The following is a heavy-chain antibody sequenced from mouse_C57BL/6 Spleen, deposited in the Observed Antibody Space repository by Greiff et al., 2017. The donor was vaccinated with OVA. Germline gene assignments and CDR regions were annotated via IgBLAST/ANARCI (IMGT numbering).Heavy chain of an antibody. CDR3: ARDLESPFDY. V-gene: IGHV3-6*01. CDR2: ISYDGSN. CDR1: GYSITSGYY. J-gene: IGHJ2*01. Sequence: EVKLVESGPGLVKPSQSLSLTCSVTGYSITSGYYWNWIRQFPGNKLEWMGYISYDGSNNYNPSLKNRISITRDTSKNQFFLKLNSVTTEDTATYYCARDLESPFDYWGQGTTLTVSS.